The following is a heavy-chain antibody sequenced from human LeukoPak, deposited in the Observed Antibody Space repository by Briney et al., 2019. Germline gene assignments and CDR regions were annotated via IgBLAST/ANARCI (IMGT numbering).Heavy chain of an antibody. Sequence: GASVKVSCKASGYTLTSYDINWVRQATGQGLERMGWMNPNSGNTGYAQKFQGRVTMTRNTSISTAYMELSSLRSEDTAVYYCARLHQRYSSGWWGYWGQGTLVTVSS. CDR1: GYTLTSYD. D-gene: IGHD6-19*01. CDR2: MNPNSGNT. V-gene: IGHV1-8*01. CDR3: ARLHQRYSSGWWGY. J-gene: IGHJ4*02.